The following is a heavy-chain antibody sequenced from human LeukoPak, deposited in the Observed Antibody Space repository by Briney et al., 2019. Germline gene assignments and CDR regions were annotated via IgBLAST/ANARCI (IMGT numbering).Heavy chain of an antibody. V-gene: IGHV3-53*01. D-gene: IGHD3-9*01. CDR3: ARDLLILRYFPPGVFDI. CDR2: IYSGGST. J-gene: IGHJ3*02. CDR1: GFTVSSNY. Sequence: GGSLRLSCAASGFTVSSNYMSWVRQAPGKGLEWVSVIYSGGSTYYADSVKGRFTISRDNAKNSLYLQMNSLRAEDTALYYCARDLLILRYFPPGVFDIWGQGTVVTVSS.